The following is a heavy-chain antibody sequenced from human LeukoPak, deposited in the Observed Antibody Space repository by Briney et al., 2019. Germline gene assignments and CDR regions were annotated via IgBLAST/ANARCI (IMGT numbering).Heavy chain of an antibody. CDR2: MNQDGSEI. Sequence: GGSLRLSCVGSGFTFSRYWLNWVRQAPGKGLEWVANMNQDGSEIYYLDSVKGRFTISRDNAKNSLYLQMNSLRAEDTAVYYCARDRWELLSNSYHYCGLDVWGQGTTVTVSS. V-gene: IGHV3-7*01. CDR1: GFTFSRYW. J-gene: IGHJ6*02. CDR3: ARDRWELLSNSYHYCGLDV. D-gene: IGHD2-15*01.